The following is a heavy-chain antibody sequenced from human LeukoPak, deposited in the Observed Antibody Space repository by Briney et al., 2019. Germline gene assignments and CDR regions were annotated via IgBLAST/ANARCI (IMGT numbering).Heavy chain of an antibody. CDR3: AKLGSSSWYD. D-gene: IGHD6-13*01. CDR1: GGTFSSYA. CDR2: IIPIRGRA. J-gene: IGHJ4*02. V-gene: IGHV1-69*04. Sequence: GASVKVSCKASGGTFSSYAISWVRQAPGQGLEWMGRIIPIRGRANYAQKFQGRVTITADKSTSTAYMGLSSLRSEDTAVYYCAKLGSSSWYDWGQGTLVTVSS.